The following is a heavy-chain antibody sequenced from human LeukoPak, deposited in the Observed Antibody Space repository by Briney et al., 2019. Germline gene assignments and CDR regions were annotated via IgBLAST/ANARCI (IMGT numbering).Heavy chain of an antibody. J-gene: IGHJ4*02. CDR2: ISYDGSNK. D-gene: IGHD5-12*01. CDR1: GFTFSSYA. Sequence: GRSLRLSCAASGFTFSSYAMHWVRQAPGKGLEWVAVISYDGSNKYYADSVKGRFTISRDNSKNTLYLQMNSLRAEDTAVYYCARDLGGYGSNLFDYWAREPWSPSPQ. V-gene: IGHV3-30*04. CDR3: ARDLGGYGSNLFDY.